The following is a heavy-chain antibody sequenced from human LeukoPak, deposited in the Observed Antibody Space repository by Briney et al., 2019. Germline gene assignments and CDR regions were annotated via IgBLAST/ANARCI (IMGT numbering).Heavy chain of an antibody. J-gene: IGHJ6*02. CDR3: ARKPRVLGRAAMSGIGPERIHYYYYGMDV. D-gene: IGHD2-2*01. Sequence: SVKVSSKAPGGTFCIYATRCVSQAPGHGLEWMGGIIPIFGTAKYAQKFQGTVTINADESTSTAYMELSSLRHEETAVYYCARKPRVLGRAAMSGIGPERIHYYYYGMDVWGQGTTVTVSS. CDR1: GGTFCIYA. V-gene: IGHV1-69*01. CDR2: IIPIFGTA.